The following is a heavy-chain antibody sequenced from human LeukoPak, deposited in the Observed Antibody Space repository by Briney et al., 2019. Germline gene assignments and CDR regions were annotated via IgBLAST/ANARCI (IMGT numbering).Heavy chain of an antibody. Sequence: ASVKVSCKASGYTFTSLDINWVRQATGQGLEWMGWINPNSGNRGYAQQFQGRVTITRDTSISTVCMELSSLRSEDTAVYYCARVDGSPDYWGQGTLVTVSS. CDR2: INPNSGNR. D-gene: IGHD2-15*01. CDR1: GYTFTSLD. V-gene: IGHV1-8*01. J-gene: IGHJ4*02. CDR3: ARVDGSPDY.